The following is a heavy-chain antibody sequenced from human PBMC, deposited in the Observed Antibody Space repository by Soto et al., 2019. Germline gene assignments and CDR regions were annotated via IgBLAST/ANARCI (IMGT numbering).Heavy chain of an antibody. CDR1: GGSISSSNW. CDR3: ARGDYQYSIDY. J-gene: IGHJ4*02. CDR2: IYRTGNT. V-gene: IGHV4-4*02. Sequence: LSLTCAVSGGSISSSNWWGWVRQPPGKGLEWLGYIYRTGNTHYSPSLKSRVSISQDRSKNQFSLELTSVTAADTAVYYCARGDYQYSIDYWGQGTLVTVS. D-gene: IGHD2-2*01.